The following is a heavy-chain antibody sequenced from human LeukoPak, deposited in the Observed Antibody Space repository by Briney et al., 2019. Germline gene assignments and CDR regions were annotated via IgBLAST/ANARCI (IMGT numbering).Heavy chain of an antibody. V-gene: IGHV3-23*01. Sequence: GGSLRLSCAASGFTFSNYAMSWVRQAPGEGLEWVSGISGSGTSTYYADSVKGRFTVSRDNSKNTLYLQMSSLRAEDTAVYYCVKRGHSAATGYFDYWGQGTLVTVSS. CDR2: ISGSGTST. CDR1: GFTFSNYA. D-gene: IGHD2-15*01. J-gene: IGHJ4*02. CDR3: VKRGHSAATGYFDY.